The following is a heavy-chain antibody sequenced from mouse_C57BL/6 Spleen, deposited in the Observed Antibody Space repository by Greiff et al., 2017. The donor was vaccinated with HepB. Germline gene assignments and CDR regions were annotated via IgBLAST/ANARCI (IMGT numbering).Heavy chain of an antibody. Sequence: VQLQQSGPELVKPGASVKISCKASGYAFSSSWMNWVKQRPGKGLEWIGRIYPGDGDTNYNGKFKGKATLTAEKSSSTAYMQLSSLTSEDSAVYFCARREYSNYDFDYWGQGTTLTVSS. J-gene: IGHJ2*01. CDR2: IYPGDGDT. CDR1: GYAFSSSW. D-gene: IGHD2-5*01. V-gene: IGHV1-82*01. CDR3: ARREYSNYDFDY.